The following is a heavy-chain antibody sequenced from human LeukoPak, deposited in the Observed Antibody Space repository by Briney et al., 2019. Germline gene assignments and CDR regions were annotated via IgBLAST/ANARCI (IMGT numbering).Heavy chain of an antibody. J-gene: IGHJ3*02. V-gene: IGHV4-34*01. CDR1: GGSFSGYY. Sequence: SETLFLTCAVYGGSFSGYYWSWIRQPPGKGLEWIGEINHSRSTNYNPSLKSRVTISVDTSKNQFSLKLSSVTAADTAVYYCARGPKYDFWSGYYLGGDAFDIWGQGTMVTVTS. CDR3: ARGPKYDFWSGYYLGGDAFDI. CDR2: INHSRST. D-gene: IGHD3-3*01.